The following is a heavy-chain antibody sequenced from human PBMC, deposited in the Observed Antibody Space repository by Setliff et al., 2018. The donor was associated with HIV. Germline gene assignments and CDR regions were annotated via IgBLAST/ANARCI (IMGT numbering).Heavy chain of an antibody. J-gene: IGHJ3*02. CDR2: IGSSNHGI. CDR3: ALVGGITVPPDGFDI. V-gene: IGHV3-48*04. D-gene: IGHD3-22*01. Sequence: GGSLRLSCAASGFNFKTYGMTWVRQAPGKGLDWVAHIGSSNHGIHYTASVQGRFTISRDNAKNTLYLHMNSLRAEDTSVYHCALVGGITVPPDGFDIWGQGTMVTVSS. CDR1: GFNFKTYG.